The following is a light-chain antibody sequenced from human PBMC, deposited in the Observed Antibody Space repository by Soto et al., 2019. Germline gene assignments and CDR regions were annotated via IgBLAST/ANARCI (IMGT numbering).Light chain of an antibody. CDR1: QSIITS. CDR3: QQYNSYSRT. CDR2: DAS. V-gene: IGKV1-5*01. Sequence: DIQMAQSPSTRSASLVYRVTITCRASQSIITSLAWYQQKPGKAPKLLIYDASSLESGVTSRFSGSGSGTEFTLTISSLQPDDFATYYCQQYNSYSRTFGRGTKVDI. J-gene: IGKJ1*01.